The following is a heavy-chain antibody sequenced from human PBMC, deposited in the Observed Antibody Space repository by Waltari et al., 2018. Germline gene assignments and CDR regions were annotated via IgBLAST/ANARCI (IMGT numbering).Heavy chain of an antibody. CDR1: GFPFSTYT. Sequence: QVQLVESEGGVVQPGRSLRLSCTASGFPFSTYTMHWVRQAPGKRLEWVAVISYDGSKKFYADSVKGRFTISRDSSKNTLFLQMNILRSEDTAVYYCARDGGVGYTYGRYYFDYWGQGTLVTVSS. J-gene: IGHJ4*02. D-gene: IGHD5-18*01. V-gene: IGHV3-30*04. CDR2: ISYDGSKK. CDR3: ARDGGVGYTYGRYYFDY.